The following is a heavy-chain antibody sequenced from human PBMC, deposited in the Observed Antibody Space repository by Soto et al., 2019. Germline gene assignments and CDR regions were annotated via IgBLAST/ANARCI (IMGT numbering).Heavy chain of an antibody. J-gene: IGHJ4*02. CDR2: VSGSGDTA. CDR3: ARNRPKKYYDILTGYYTSTVDY. Sequence: GGSLRLSCAASGFTFINYAMGWVRQAPGKGLEWVSAVSGSGDTAYYADSVKGRFTISRDNAKNSLYLQMNSLRAEDTAVYYCARNRPKKYYDILTGYYTSTVDYWGQGTLVTVSS. D-gene: IGHD3-9*01. CDR1: GFTFINYA. V-gene: IGHV3-23*01.